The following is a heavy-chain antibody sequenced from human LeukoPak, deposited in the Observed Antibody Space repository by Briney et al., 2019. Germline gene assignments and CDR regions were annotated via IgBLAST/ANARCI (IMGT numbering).Heavy chain of an antibody. CDR2: INHSGST. Sequence: SETLSLTCTVSGGSISSSSYYWGWIRQPPGKGLEWIGEINHSGSTNYNPSLKSRVTISVDTSKNQFSLKLSSVTAADTAVYYCAIKYSRGPNAFDIWGQGTMVTVSS. J-gene: IGHJ3*02. V-gene: IGHV4-39*07. CDR1: GGSISSSSYY. D-gene: IGHD6-6*01. CDR3: AIKYSRGPNAFDI.